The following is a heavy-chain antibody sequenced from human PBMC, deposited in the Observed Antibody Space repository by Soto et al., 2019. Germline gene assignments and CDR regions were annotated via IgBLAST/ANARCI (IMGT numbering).Heavy chain of an antibody. D-gene: IGHD2-15*01. J-gene: IGHJ4*02. Sequence: EVQLVESGGGLVKPGGSLRLSCAATGFTFSNAWMSWVRQAPGKGLEWVGRIISKSDGGTTDFAAPVKGRFTISRDDSESTLYLKMNSLKTDDTAVYYCVTGPYCSGGSCYFPRWGQGTLVIVSS. V-gene: IGHV3-15*01. CDR1: GFTFSNAW. CDR3: VTGPYCSGGSCYFPR. CDR2: IISKSDGGTT.